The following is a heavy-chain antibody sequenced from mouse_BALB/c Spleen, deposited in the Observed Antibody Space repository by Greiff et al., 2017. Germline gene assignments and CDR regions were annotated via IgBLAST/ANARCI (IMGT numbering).Heavy chain of an antibody. D-gene: IGHD1-2*01. J-gene: IGHJ1*01. Sequence: EVQRMESGTVLARPGASVKMSCKASGYSFTSYWMHWVKQRPGQGLEWIGAIYPGNSDTSYNQKFKGKAKLTAVTSASTAYMELSSLTNEDSAVYYCTRNLHYGSWYFDVWGAGTTVTVSS. CDR2: IYPGNSDT. V-gene: IGHV1-5*01. CDR1: GYSFTSYW. CDR3: TRNLHYGSWYFDV.